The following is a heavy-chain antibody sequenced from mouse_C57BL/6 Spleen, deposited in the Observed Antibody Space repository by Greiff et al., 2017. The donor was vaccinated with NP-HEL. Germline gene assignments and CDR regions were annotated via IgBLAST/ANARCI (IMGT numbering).Heavy chain of an antibody. D-gene: IGHD1-1*01. CDR2: IYPRSGNT. CDR1: GYTFTSYG. V-gene: IGHV1-81*01. J-gene: IGHJ2*01. CDR3: ARGGFTTVVEDYYFDY. Sequence: QVHVKQSGAELARPGASVKLSCKASGYTFTSYGISWVKQRTGQGLEWIGEIYPRSGNTYYNEKFKGKATLTADKSSSTAYMELRSLTSEDSAVYFCARGGFTTVVEDYYFDYWGQGTTLTVSS.